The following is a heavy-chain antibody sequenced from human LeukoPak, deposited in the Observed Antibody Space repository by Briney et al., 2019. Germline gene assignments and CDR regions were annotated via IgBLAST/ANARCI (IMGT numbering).Heavy chain of an antibody. J-gene: IGHJ4*02. CDR1: GFTFSNYN. V-gene: IGHV3-21*01. D-gene: IGHD3-10*01. CDR3: ARAAGGEGYFDY. CDR2: ISSSSSYI. Sequence: GSLRLSCAASGFTFSNYNMNWVRQAPGKGLEWVSSISSSSSYIYYADSVKGRFTISRDNAKNSLYLQMNSLRAEDTAVYYCARAAGGEGYFDYWGQGTLVTVSS.